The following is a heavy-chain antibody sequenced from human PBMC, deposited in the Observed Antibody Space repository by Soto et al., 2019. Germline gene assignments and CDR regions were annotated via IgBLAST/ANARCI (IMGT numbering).Heavy chain of an antibody. V-gene: IGHV4-39*01. D-gene: IGHD2-2*01. CDR2: IYYSGST. Sequence: SETLSLTCTVSGGSISSSSYYWVLIRQPPGKGLEWIGYIYYSGSTYYNPSLKSRVTISVDTSKNQFSLKLSSVTAADTAVYFCARGSIDSRMNQWGQGTLVT. CDR3: ARGSIDSRMNQ. CDR1: GGSISSSSYY. J-gene: IGHJ4*02.